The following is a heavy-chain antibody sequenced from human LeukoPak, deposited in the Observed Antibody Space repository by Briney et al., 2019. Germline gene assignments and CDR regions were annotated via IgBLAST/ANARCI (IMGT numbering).Heavy chain of an antibody. J-gene: IGHJ6*02. D-gene: IGHD6-19*01. Sequence: GGSLRLSCTASGFTFSSYARSWVRQAPGKGREWVSAISGGGGTTYYADSVKGRFTISRDNSKNTLSLQRYSLRAEDTALYYCARDVSQWLVLRGMDVWGQGTTVTVSS. CDR1: GFTFSSYA. CDR2: ISGGGGTT. V-gene: IGHV3-23*01. CDR3: ARDVSQWLVLRGMDV.